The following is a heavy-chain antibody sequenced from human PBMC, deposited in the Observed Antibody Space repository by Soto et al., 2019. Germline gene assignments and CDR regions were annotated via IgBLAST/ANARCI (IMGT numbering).Heavy chain of an antibody. Sequence: GGSLRLSCAASGFTFSGYEMNWVRQAPGKGLEWRSYISNGGTTIYYADSVKGRFTICRDNAENSLYLQMTSLRVEDTAIYYCARDERTQGSGWSRELDSGGQGPLVTVSS. D-gene: IGHD6-19*01. CDR1: GFTFSGYE. V-gene: IGHV3-48*03. CDR3: ARDERTQGSGWSRELDS. CDR2: ISNGGTTI. J-gene: IGHJ4*02.